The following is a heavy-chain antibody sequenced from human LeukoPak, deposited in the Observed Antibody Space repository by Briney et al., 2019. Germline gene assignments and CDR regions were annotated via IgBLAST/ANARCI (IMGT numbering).Heavy chain of an antibody. V-gene: IGHV1-46*01. Sequence: ASVKVSCKASGYTFTSYYMHWVRQAPGQGLEWMGIINPSGGSTSYAQKFQGRVTMTRDTSITTAYMDLSRLRSDDTAVCYCARAPRGYSYGSGIDYWGQGTLVTVSS. CDR3: ARAPRGYSYGSGIDY. D-gene: IGHD5-18*01. CDR1: GYTFTSYY. J-gene: IGHJ4*02. CDR2: INPSGGST.